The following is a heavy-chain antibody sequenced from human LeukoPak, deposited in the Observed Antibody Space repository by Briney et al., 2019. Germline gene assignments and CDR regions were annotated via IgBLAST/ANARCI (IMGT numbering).Heavy chain of an antibody. Sequence: PGGSLRLSCAASGFTFTKYWMTWVRQAPGKGLEWVSIIYIGGSTYYADSVKGRFAISRDNSKNTLYLQMNSLRAGDTAVYYCARDQPFDYWGQGTLVTVSS. CDR3: ARDQPFDY. V-gene: IGHV3-66*01. CDR2: IYIGGST. J-gene: IGHJ4*02. CDR1: GFTFTKYW.